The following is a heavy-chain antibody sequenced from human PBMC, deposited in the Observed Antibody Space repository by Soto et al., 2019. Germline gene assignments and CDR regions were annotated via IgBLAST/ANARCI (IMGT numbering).Heavy chain of an antibody. J-gene: IGHJ3*02. Sequence: EVQLVESGGGLVQPGRSLRLSCTASGFTFGDFAMSWFRQAPGKGLEWVGFIRNKAYGGKTEYAASVKGRFTISRDDSKSIAYLQMNSLRTEDTAVYYCTKRYFGGLDAFDIWGQGTMVAVSS. CDR2: IRNKAYGGKT. CDR3: TKRYFGGLDAFDI. CDR1: GFTFGDFA. V-gene: IGHV3-49*03. D-gene: IGHD3-9*01.